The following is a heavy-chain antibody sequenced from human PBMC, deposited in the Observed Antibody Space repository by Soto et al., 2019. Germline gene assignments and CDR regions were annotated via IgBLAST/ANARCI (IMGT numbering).Heavy chain of an antibody. CDR3: ARGPYFSSTSCYASWFDP. V-gene: IGHV1-3*01. Sequence: ASVKVSCKASGYTFTSYAMHWVRQAPGQRLEWMGWINAGNGNTKYSQKFQGRVTITRDTSASTAYMELSSLRSEDTAVYYCARGPYFSSTSCYASWFDPWGQGTLVTVSS. J-gene: IGHJ5*02. CDR2: INAGNGNT. D-gene: IGHD2-2*01. CDR1: GYTFTSYA.